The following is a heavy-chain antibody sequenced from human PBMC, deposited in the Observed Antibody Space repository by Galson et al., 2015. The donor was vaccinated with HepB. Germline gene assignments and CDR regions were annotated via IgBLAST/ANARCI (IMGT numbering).Heavy chain of an antibody. J-gene: IGHJ4*02. D-gene: IGHD6-19*01. CDR2: ISYDGSNK. CDR1: GFTFSSYG. CDR3: AKDHSSGWYREFDY. Sequence: SLRLSCAASGFTFSSYGMHWVRQAPGKGLEWMAVISYDGSNKYYADSVKGRFTISRDNSKNTLYLQMNSLRAEDTAVYYCAKDHSSGWYREFDYWGQGTLVTVSS. V-gene: IGHV3-30*18.